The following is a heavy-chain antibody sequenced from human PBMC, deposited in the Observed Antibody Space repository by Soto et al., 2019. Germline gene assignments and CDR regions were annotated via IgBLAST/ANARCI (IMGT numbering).Heavy chain of an antibody. D-gene: IGHD2-15*01. CDR3: TKEEYCGGGTCYPDY. Sequence: GGSLRLSCAASGFTFSNSAMNWGRQAPGKGLEWVSGISISGGTTYYADSVKGRFTISRDNSKNTLYLQMNSLRDEDTAVYYCTKEEYCGGGTCYPDYWGQGTLVTVSS. V-gene: IGHV3-23*01. CDR1: GFTFSNSA. J-gene: IGHJ4*02. CDR2: ISISGGTT.